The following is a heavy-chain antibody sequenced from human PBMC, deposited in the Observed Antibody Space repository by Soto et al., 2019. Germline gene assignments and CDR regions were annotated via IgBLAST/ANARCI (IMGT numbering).Heavy chain of an antibody. J-gene: IGHJ5*02. CDR2: ISGSGGST. V-gene: IGHV3-23*01. CDR3: AKGDSYYYGSGSNNWFDP. D-gene: IGHD3-10*01. Sequence: GGSLRLSCAASGFTFSSYAMSWVRQAPGKGLEWVSAISGSGGSTYYADSVKGRFTISRDNSKNTLYLQMNSLRAEDTAVYYCAKGDSYYYGSGSNNWFDPWGQGTLVTVSS. CDR1: GFTFSSYA.